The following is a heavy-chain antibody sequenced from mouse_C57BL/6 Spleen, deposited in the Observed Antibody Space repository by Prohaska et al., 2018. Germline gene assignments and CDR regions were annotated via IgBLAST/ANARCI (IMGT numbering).Heavy chain of an antibody. J-gene: IGHJ4*01. V-gene: IGHV2-6-2*01. D-gene: IGHD1-1*01. CDR3: ARHYYGSSYAMDY. CDR1: GFSLTSYG. CDR2: IWSDGST. Sequence: LVAPSQSLSITCNVSGFSLTSYGVHWVRQPPGKGLEWLVVIWSDGSTTYNSALKSRLSISKDNSKSQVFLKMNSLQTDDTAMYYCARHYYGSSYAMDYWGQGTSVTVSS.